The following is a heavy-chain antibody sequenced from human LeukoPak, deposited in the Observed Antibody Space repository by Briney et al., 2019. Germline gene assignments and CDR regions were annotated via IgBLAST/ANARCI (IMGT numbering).Heavy chain of an antibody. CDR2: ISYEGRDK. D-gene: IGHD3-9*01. J-gene: IGHJ4*02. CDR1: GFTFSSSV. CDR3: ARETGYYYFDF. V-gene: IGHV3-30*03. Sequence: GRSLRLSCAASGFTFSSSVMHWVRQAPGKRLEWVAAISYEGRDKYFADSVKGRFTISRDNSKNTVDLQVNGLRAEDTAVYYCARETGYYYFDFWGQGTLVTVSS.